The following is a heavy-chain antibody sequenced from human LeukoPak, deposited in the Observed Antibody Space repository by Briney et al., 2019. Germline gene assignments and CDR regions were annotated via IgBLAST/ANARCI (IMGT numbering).Heavy chain of an antibody. Sequence: ASVKVSCKASGYTFTSYYMHWVRQAPGQGLEWMGIINPSGGSTSYAQKFQGRVTMTRDTSTSTVYMELSSLRSEDTAVYYCARDLDPITMIVVVIGGGVDYWGQGTLVTVSS. D-gene: IGHD3-22*01. CDR3: ARDLDPITMIVVVIGGGVDY. CDR1: GYTFTSYY. J-gene: IGHJ4*02. V-gene: IGHV1-46*01. CDR2: INPSGGST.